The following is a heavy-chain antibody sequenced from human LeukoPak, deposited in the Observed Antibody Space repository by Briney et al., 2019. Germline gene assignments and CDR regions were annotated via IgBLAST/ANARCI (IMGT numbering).Heavy chain of an antibody. V-gene: IGHV3-66*01. Sequence: GGSLRLSCAASEFSVGSNYMTWVRQAPGKGLEWVSLIYSGGSTYYADSVKGRFTISRDNSKNTLYLQMNSLRAEDTAVYYCAREVILGPNIDYWGQGTLVTVSS. CDR1: EFSVGSNY. D-gene: IGHD3-16*01. CDR3: AREVILGPNIDY. J-gene: IGHJ4*02. CDR2: IYSGGST.